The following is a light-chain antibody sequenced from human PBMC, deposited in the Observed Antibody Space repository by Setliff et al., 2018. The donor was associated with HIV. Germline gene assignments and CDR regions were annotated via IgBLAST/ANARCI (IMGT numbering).Light chain of an antibody. CDR1: SSDVGVHNY. CDR3: SSYTSSGTYV. CDR2: DVT. Sequence: QSALTQPASVCGSPGQSITTACTGSSSDVGVHNYVSWYQQHPGKAPKLIIYDVTNRPSGVSDRFSGSKSVNTASLTISGLLAEDEADYYCSSYTSSGTYVFGTGTKVTVL. V-gene: IGLV2-14*03. J-gene: IGLJ1*01.